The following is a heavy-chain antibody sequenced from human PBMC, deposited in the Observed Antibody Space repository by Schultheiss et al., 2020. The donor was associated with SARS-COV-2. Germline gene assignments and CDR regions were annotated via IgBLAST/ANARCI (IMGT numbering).Heavy chain of an antibody. CDR1: GFTFSSYE. J-gene: IGHJ4*02. CDR2: ISGSGGST. V-gene: IGHV3-23*01. Sequence: GGSLRLSCAASGFTFSSYEMNWVRQAPGKGLEWVSAISGSGGSTYYADSVKGRFTISRDNSKNTLYLQMNSLRAEDTAVYYCTTDSGWELGRSDFDYWGQGTLVTVSS. CDR3: TTDSGWELGRSDFDY. D-gene: IGHD1-26*01.